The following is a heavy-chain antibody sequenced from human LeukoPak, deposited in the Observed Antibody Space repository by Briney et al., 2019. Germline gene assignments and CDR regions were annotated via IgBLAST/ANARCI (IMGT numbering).Heavy chain of an antibody. J-gene: IGHJ3*02. Sequence: PLSLTCTVSGGSVSSGGYYWSWIRPHPGKGLEWIGYIYYSGSTYYNPSLKSRVTISVDTSKNQFSLKLSSVTAADTAVYYCARDYPEYSGFRAFDIWGQGTMVTVSS. V-gene: IGHV4-31*03. CDR1: GGSVSSGGYY. CDR3: ARDYPEYSGFRAFDI. CDR2: IYYSGST. D-gene: IGHD3-10*01.